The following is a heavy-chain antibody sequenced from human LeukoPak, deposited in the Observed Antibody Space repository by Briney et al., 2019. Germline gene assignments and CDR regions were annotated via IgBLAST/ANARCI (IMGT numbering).Heavy chain of an antibody. J-gene: IGHJ4*02. Sequence: PSQTLSLTCTVSGGSISSGDYYWSWIRQPPGKGLEWIGYIYYSGSTYYNPSLKSRVTISVDTSKNQFSLKLSSVTAADTAVYYCARVVVVAATVVLDYWGQGTLVTVSS. CDR2: IYYSGST. D-gene: IGHD2-15*01. CDR1: GGSISSGDYY. CDR3: ARVVVVAATVVLDY. V-gene: IGHV4-30-4*01.